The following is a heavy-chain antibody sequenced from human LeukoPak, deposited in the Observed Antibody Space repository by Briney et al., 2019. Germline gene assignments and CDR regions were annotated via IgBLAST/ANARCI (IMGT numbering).Heavy chain of an antibody. V-gene: IGHV3-11*01. Sequence: GGSLRLSCAASGSTLSDYYMSWIRQAPGKGLEWVSYSSSSGSTIYYADSVKGRFAISRDNAKSSLYLQMNSLRAEDTAVYYCARRRDFIDYWGQGTLVTVSS. CDR3: ARRRDFIDY. CDR2: SSSSGSTI. CDR1: GSTLSDYY. J-gene: IGHJ4*02. D-gene: IGHD3/OR15-3a*01.